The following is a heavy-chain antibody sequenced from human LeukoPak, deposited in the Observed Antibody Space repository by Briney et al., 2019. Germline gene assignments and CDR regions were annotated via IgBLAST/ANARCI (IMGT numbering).Heavy chain of an antibody. V-gene: IGHV3-21*01. CDR1: GFTFSSYS. CDR2: ISSSSTYI. CDR3: PSRVITMDAFDI. J-gene: IGHJ3*02. D-gene: IGHD3-16*01. Sequence: GASLRLSCAASGFTFSSYSMNWVRQAPGKGLEWVSSISSSSTYIFYADSLKGRFTISRDNAKNSLYLLMNSLRAEDTAVYYCPSRVITMDAFDIWGQGTMLTVSS.